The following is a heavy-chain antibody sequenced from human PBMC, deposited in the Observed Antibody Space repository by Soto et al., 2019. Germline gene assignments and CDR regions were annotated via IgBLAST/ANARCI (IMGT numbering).Heavy chain of an antibody. CDR1: GGTFSSYT. CDR3: ARSIVVVTALDY. D-gene: IGHD2-21*02. V-gene: IGHV1-69*02. Sequence: ASVKVSCKASGGTFSSYTISWVRQAPGQGLEWMGRIIPILGIANYAQKFQGRVTITADKSTSTAYMELSSLRSDDTAVYYCARSIVVVTALDYWGQGTLVTVSS. J-gene: IGHJ4*02. CDR2: IIPILGIA.